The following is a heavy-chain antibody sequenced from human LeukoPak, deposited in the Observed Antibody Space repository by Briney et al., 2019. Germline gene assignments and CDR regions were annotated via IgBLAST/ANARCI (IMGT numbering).Heavy chain of an antibody. CDR1: GYTFTGYY. D-gene: IGHD3-3*01. V-gene: IGHV1-2*02. CDR3: ARGAEAYITIFGVANPYGMDV. Sequence: ASVKVSCKASGYTFTGYYMHWVRQAPGQGLEWMGWINPNSGGTNYAQKFQGRVTMTRDTSISTAYMELSRLRSDDTAVYYCARGAEAYITIFGVANPYGMDVWGQGTTVTVSS. J-gene: IGHJ6*02. CDR2: INPNSGGT.